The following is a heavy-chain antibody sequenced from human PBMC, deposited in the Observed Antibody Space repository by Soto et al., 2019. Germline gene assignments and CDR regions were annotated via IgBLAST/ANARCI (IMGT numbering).Heavy chain of an antibody. J-gene: IGHJ6*02. CDR1: GFTFSEYY. CDR3: ARDVYRYSSSSTDDV. CDR2: ISSSSSNT. V-gene: IGHV3-11*06. Sequence: GSPRLSCAASGFTFSEYYMSWIRQAPWKGLDWVSYISSSSSNTKYADSVKGRFTISRDNAKNSLYLQMNSLRAEDTAVYYCARDVYRYSSSSTDDVWGQGTTVTASS. D-gene: IGHD6-6*01.